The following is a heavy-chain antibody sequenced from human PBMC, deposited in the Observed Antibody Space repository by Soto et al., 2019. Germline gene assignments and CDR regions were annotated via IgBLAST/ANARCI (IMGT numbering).Heavy chain of an antibody. J-gene: IGHJ4*02. V-gene: IGHV1-8*01. Sequence: QVQLVQSGAEVKKPGASVKVSCKASGYTFTSYDITWVRQATGQGLEWMGWMNPNSGNTGYAQKFQGRVTMTRNTSISTAYMALSSLRSEDTAVYYCAIGFIGVGANGGLGYWGQGTLVTVSS. D-gene: IGHD1-26*01. CDR3: AIGFIGVGANGGLGY. CDR1: GYTFTSYD. CDR2: MNPNSGNT.